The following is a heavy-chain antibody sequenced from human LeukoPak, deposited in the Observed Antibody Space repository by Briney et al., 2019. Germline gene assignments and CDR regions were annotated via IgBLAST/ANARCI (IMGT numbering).Heavy chain of an antibody. D-gene: IGHD4/OR15-4a*01. J-gene: IGHJ4*02. CDR1: RFTFSNAW. CDR2: IKSKADGETT. Sequence: GGSLRLXCAASRFTFSNAWMNWVRQAPGKGLEWVGRIKSKADGETTDYAAPVKGRFTISRDDSNNMVYLQMNSLKIEDTAVYYCAIDEPNYAPYDFDYWGQGTLVTVSS. V-gene: IGHV3-15*01. CDR3: AIDEPNYAPYDFDY.